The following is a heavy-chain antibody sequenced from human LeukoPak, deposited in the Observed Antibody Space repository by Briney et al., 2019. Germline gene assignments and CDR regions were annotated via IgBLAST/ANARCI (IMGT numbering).Heavy chain of an antibody. V-gene: IGHV3-49*03. CDR2: IRSKAYGETA. CDR3: TRDRGAYNLYDY. CDR1: GFTFGDYA. D-gene: IGHD1-1*01. Sequence: GRYLRRYCTASGFTFGDYAMSWIRQAPGKGLEWVGFIRSKAYGETADYAASVKGRFTISRDDSKAIAYLQMNSLKTEDTAVYHCTRDRGAYNLYDYWGQGTLVTVSS. J-gene: IGHJ4*02.